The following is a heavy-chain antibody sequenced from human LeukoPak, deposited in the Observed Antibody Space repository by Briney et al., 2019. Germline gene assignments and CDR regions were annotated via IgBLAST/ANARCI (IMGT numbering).Heavy chain of an antibody. V-gene: IGHV4-39*07. Sequence: SETLSLTCTVSGGSISSYYWAWIRQPPGKGLEWIGSIYYSGRTYYNPSLKTRITMSVDTSKNQFSLKLSSVTAADTAVYYCARVTFRHLAVDYWGQGTLVTVSS. CDR1: GGSISSYY. CDR3: ARVTFRHLAVDY. J-gene: IGHJ4*02. CDR2: IYYSGRT. D-gene: IGHD3-16*01.